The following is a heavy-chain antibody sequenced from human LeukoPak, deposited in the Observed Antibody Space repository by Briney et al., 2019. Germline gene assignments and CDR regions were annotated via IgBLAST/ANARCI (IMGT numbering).Heavy chain of an antibody. J-gene: IGHJ4*02. Sequence: SVKVSCKASGGTFSSYAISWVRQAPGQGLEWMGGIIPIFGTANYAQKFQGRVTITADESTSTAYMELSSLRSEATAVYYCAGGGGELEDWPIDYWGQGTLVTVSS. V-gene: IGHV1-69*01. CDR2: IIPIFGTA. CDR3: AGGGGELEDWPIDY. D-gene: IGHD1-7*01. CDR1: GGTFSSYA.